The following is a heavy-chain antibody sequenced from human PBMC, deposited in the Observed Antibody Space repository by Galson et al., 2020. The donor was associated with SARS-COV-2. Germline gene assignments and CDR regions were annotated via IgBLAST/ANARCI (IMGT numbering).Heavy chain of an antibody. CDR3: ARGAPGY. CDR2: IKDSGDT. Sequence: SETLSLTCAVYGGSFSGYSWTWIRQLPGKGLEWIGQIKDSGDTKYNPSLKSRLTISADTSKNQFSLKMTSVTAADTAVYYCARGAPGYWGQGTLVTVSS. V-gene: IGHV4-34*01. J-gene: IGHJ4*02. CDR1: GGSFSGYS.